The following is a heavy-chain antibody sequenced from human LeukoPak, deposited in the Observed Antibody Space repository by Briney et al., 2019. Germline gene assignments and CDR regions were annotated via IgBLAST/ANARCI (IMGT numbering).Heavy chain of an antibody. V-gene: IGHV1-8*03. Sequence: GASVKVSCKASGYTFTSYDINWVRQATGQGLEWMGWMNPNSGNTGYAQEFQGRVTITRNTSISTAYMELSSLRSEDTAVYYCARAVAGTMYYYYYYMDVWGKGTTVTVSS. CDR2: MNPNSGNT. CDR1: GYTFTSYD. D-gene: IGHD1-7*01. CDR3: ARAVAGTMYYYYYYMDV. J-gene: IGHJ6*03.